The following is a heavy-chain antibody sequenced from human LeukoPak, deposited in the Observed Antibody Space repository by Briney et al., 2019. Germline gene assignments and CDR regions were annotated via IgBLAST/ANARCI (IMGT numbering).Heavy chain of an antibody. CDR3: ARGRGYSGYDGDYALDY. CDR1: GGSFSGYY. J-gene: IGHJ4*02. V-gene: IGHV4-34*01. D-gene: IGHD5-12*01. Sequence: SETLSLTCAVYGGSFSGYYWSWIRQPPGKGLEWIGEINHSGSTNYNPSLKSRVTISVDTPKNQFSLKLSSVTAADTAVYYCARGRGYSGYDGDYALDYWGQGTLVTVSS. CDR2: INHSGST.